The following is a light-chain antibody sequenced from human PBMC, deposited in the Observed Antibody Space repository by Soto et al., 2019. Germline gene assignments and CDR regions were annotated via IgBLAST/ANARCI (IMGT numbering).Light chain of an antibody. V-gene: IGKV1-39*01. Sequence: DIQMTQSPSSLSASVGVRVTITCRASQNIDNYLNWYQHKPGKAPRLLIYAASTLQSGVPSRFSGSGSGTDFTLTISGLQTEDFATYFCQESYTIPAVSFGGGTKVEIK. J-gene: IGKJ4*01. CDR1: QNIDNY. CDR3: QESYTIPAVS. CDR2: AAS.